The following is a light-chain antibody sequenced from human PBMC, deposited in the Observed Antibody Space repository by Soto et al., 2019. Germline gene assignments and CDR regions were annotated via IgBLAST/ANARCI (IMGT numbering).Light chain of an antibody. Sequence: EIVLTQSPGTLSLSPGERATLACRGSQSVNSNYLAWHQQKPGQAPRLLIYGVSSRATGIPDRFSGSGSGTDFTLTISRLEPEDFAVYYCQQYGNSGVTFGPGTKVDNK. CDR3: QQYGNSGVT. J-gene: IGKJ3*01. CDR1: QSVNSNY. V-gene: IGKV3-20*01. CDR2: GVS.